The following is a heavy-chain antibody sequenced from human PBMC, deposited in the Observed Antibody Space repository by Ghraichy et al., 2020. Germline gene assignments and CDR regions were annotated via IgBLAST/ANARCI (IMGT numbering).Heavy chain of an antibody. D-gene: IGHD6-13*01. CDR3: ARTIAAAAPKAYYYGMDV. V-gene: IGHV1-18*01. CDR1: GYTFTSYG. J-gene: IGHJ6*02. CDR2: ISAYNGNT. Sequence: ASVKVSCKASGYTFTSYGISWVQQAPGQGLEWMGWISAYNGNTNYAQKLQGRVTMTTDTSTSTAYMELRSLRSDDTAVYYCARTIAAAAPKAYYYGMDVWGQGTTVTVSS.